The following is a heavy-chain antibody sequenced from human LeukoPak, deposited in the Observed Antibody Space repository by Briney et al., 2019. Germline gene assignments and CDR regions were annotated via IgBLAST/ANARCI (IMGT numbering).Heavy chain of an antibody. J-gene: IGHJ4*02. CDR3: VRAFPPLRTSTAGDF. Sequence: PGGSLRLSCTASGFTFSDYDMNWVRQASGKGLEWVSSISGRSSHMYYADSAKGRFSISRDNAKNSVYLQMNSLRAEDTAVYYCVRAFPPLRTSTAGDFWGQGTLVTVSS. CDR1: GFTFSDYD. V-gene: IGHV3-21*06. D-gene: IGHD6-25*01. CDR2: ISGRSSHM.